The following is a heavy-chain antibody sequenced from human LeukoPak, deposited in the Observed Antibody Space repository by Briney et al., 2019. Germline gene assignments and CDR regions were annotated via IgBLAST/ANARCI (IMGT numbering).Heavy chain of an antibody. CDR3: ARDKDIATLDY. J-gene: IGHJ4*02. CDR1: GFTFRNYA. D-gene: IGHD5-12*01. V-gene: IGHV3-23*01. Sequence: GGSLRLSCATSGFTFRNYAMSWVRQAPGEGLEWVSTISVSGGTTYYADSVKGRFTISRDNSKNTLYLQMNSLRAEDTAVYYCARDKDIATLDYWGQGTLVTVSS. CDR2: ISVSGGTT.